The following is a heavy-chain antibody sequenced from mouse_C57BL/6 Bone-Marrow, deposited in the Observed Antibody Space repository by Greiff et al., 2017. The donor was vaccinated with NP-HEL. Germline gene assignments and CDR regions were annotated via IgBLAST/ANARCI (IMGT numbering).Heavy chain of an antibody. CDR2: IWSGGST. CDR1: GFSLTSYG. CDR3: AGSYDGYYFDY. J-gene: IGHJ2*01. V-gene: IGHV2-2*01. Sequence: VMLVESGPGLVQPSQSLSITCTVSGFSLTSYGVHWVRQSPGKGLEWLGVIWSGGSTDYNAAFISRLSISKDNSKSQVFFKMNRLQADDTAIYYCAGSYDGYYFDYWGQGTTLTVSS. D-gene: IGHD2-3*01.